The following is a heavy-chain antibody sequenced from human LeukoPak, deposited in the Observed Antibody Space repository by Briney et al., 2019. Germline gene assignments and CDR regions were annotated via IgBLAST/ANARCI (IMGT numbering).Heavy chain of an antibody. Sequence: PGGSLRLSCAASGFIFSSFGMHWVRQAPGKGLEWVAFIPFDRNNQYYADSVKGRFTISRDNSKSTVYLQMNSLKPDDTAVYYCATQSITLVVVISPFDYWGQGTLVTVSS. CDR2: IPFDRNNQ. CDR3: ATQSITLVVVISPFDY. CDR1: GFIFSSFG. J-gene: IGHJ4*02. D-gene: IGHD3-22*01. V-gene: IGHV3-30*02.